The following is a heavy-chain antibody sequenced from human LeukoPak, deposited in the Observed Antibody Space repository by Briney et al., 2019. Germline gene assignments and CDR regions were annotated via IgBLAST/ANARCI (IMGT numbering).Heavy chain of an antibody. Sequence: QSGGSLRLSCAASGFTFSSYWMSWVRQAPGKGLEWVANIKQGGSERYYVDSVKGRFTISRANAKNSLYLQMNSLRAEDTAVYYCAREPNGGGSGSFDYWGQGTLVTVFS. CDR3: AREPNGGGSGSFDY. V-gene: IGHV3-7*01. D-gene: IGHD3-10*01. CDR2: IKQGGSER. J-gene: IGHJ4*02. CDR1: GFTFSSYW.